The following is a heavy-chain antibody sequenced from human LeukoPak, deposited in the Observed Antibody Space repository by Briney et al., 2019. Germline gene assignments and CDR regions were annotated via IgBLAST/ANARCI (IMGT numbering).Heavy chain of an antibody. CDR3: ARLSSKYCSGGSCSYYGMDV. CDR2: IHHSGST. J-gene: IGHJ6*02. Sequence: PSETLSLTCGVYGGSFSGYYWSWIRQPPGKGLEWIGQIHHSGSTSYNPSLRSRVTISVDTSKNQFSLKLSSVTAADTAVYYCARLSSKYCSGGSCSYYGMDVWGQGTTVTVSS. CDR1: GGSFSGYY. D-gene: IGHD2-15*01. V-gene: IGHV4-34*01.